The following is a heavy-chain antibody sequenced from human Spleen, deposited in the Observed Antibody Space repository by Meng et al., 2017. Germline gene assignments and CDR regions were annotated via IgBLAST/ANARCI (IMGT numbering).Heavy chain of an antibody. CDR1: GLTFSDAW. D-gene: IGHD3-3*01. J-gene: IGHJ4*02. CDR2: IKSTVDGETT. CDR3: GDDFWC. V-gene: IGHV3-15*01. Sequence: EVQLVDSGGGLVKPGGSLRLSCAVSGLTFSDAWMSWVRQAPGKGLEWVGRIKSTVDGETTDYAAPVKDRFYISRDDSSNTVYLQMHSLQTEDTAVYYCGDDFWCWGQGTLVTVSS.